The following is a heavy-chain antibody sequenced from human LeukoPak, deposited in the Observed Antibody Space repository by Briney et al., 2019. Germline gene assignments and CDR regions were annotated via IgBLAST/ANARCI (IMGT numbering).Heavy chain of an antibody. CDR3: ASYYDILTGYYRHDY. V-gene: IGHV3-48*03. D-gene: IGHD3-9*01. J-gene: IGHJ4*02. CDR2: ISSSGSTI. Sequence: PGGSLRLSCAASGFTFSSYEMNWVRQAPGKGLEWVSYISSSGSTIYYADSVKGRFTISRDNAKNSLYLQMNSLRAEDTAVYYCASYYDILTGYYRHDYWGQGTLVTVSS. CDR1: GFTFSSYE.